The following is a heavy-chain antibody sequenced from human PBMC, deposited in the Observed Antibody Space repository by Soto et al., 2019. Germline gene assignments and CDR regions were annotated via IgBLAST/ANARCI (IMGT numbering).Heavy chain of an antibody. CDR3: ALSYSSSWGGNAFDI. Sequence: GASVKVSCKASGYTFTSYGISWVRQAPGQGLEWMGWISAYNGNTNYAQKLQGRVTMTRDTSTSTVYMELSSLRSEDTAVYYCALSYSSSWGGNAFDIWGQGTMVTVSS. V-gene: IGHV1-18*01. D-gene: IGHD6-13*01. J-gene: IGHJ3*02. CDR2: ISAYNGNT. CDR1: GYTFTSYG.